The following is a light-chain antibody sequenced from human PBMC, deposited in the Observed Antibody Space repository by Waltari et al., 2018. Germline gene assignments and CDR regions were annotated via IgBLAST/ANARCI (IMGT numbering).Light chain of an antibody. Sequence: DIVMTQSPEFLAVSLGERATINCKSSQSVFYNYNDKNYLAWYQQKPGQPPKLLIYWASTRQSGVPDRFSGSGSGTDFTLTINSLQAEDVAVYYCQQYYSRRTFGRGTRVEIK. CDR2: WAS. CDR1: QSVFYNYNDKNY. V-gene: IGKV4-1*01. J-gene: IGKJ1*01. CDR3: QQYYSRRT.